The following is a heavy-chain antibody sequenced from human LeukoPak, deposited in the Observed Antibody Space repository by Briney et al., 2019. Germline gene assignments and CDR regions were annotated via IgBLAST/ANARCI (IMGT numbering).Heavy chain of an antibody. CDR3: ARQHYGSFDY. CDR2: IYYSGST. Sequence: SETLSLTCTVSGGSISSYYRSWIRQPPGKGLEWIGYIYYSGSTNYNPSLKSRVTISVDTSKNQFSLKLSSVTAADTAVYYCARQHYGSFDYWGQGTLVTVSS. V-gene: IGHV4-59*08. J-gene: IGHJ4*02. D-gene: IGHD3-10*01. CDR1: GGSISSYY.